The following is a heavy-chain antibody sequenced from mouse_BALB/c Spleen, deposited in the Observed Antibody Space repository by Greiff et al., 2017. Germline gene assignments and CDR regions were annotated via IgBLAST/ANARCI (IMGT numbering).Heavy chain of an antibody. CDR1: GFNIKDYY. J-gene: IGHJ2*01. CDR2: IDPENGDT. D-gene: IGHD2-1*01. CDR3: NAWGGNYFPFDY. Sequence: VQLQQSGAELVRSGASVKLSCTASGFNIKDYYMHWVKQRPEQGLEWIGWIDPENGDTEYAPKFQGKATMTADTSSNTAYLQFSSLTSEDTAVYYCNAWGGNYFPFDYWGQGTTLTVSS. V-gene: IGHV14-4*02.